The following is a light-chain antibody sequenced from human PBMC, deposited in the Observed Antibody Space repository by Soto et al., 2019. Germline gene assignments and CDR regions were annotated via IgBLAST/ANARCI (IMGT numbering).Light chain of an antibody. Sequence: ALTQAPSASGSPGQSVTISCTETSSDVGKYDYVSWFQHHPGKAPKLIIYEVSKRPSGVPDRFSGSKSGSTDSLTVSGLQTEDEADYYGTSYVAGSHV. CDR2: EVS. CDR3: TSYVAGSHV. J-gene: IGLJ1*01. V-gene: IGLV2-8*01. CDR1: SSDVGKYDY.